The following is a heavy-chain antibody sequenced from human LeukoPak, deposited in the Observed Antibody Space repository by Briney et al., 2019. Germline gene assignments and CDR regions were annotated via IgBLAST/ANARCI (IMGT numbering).Heavy chain of an antibody. Sequence: PGGSLRLSCAASGFTFSSYEINWVRQAPGKGLEWVSYISSSGSTIYYADSVKGRFTISRDNGKNSLYLQMNSLRAEDTALYYCAREGSGYDSDYWGQGTLVTVSS. J-gene: IGHJ4*02. CDR1: GFTFSSYE. CDR2: ISSSGSTI. D-gene: IGHD5-12*01. CDR3: AREGSGYDSDY. V-gene: IGHV3-48*03.